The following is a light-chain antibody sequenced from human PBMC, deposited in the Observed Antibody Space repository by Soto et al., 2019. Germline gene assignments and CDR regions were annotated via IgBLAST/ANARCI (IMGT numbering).Light chain of an antibody. J-gene: IGKJ2*01. CDR2: GTS. Sequence: EIVLTQSPGTLSLSPGERATHSCRTSETISSTYLAWYQQTPGQAPRLLIHGTSSRASDIPDRFSGSGSGTDFTLTISRLEPEDFAVYFCQQYGRSPPTFGPGTKLDIK. CDR1: ETISSTY. V-gene: IGKV3-20*01. CDR3: QQYGRSPPT.